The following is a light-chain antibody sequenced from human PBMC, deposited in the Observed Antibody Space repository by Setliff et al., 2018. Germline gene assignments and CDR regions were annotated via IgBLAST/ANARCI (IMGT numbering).Light chain of an antibody. Sequence: QSALTQPRSVSGSPGQSVTISCTGTSSDVGRYNFVSWYQQHPGKAPRVIIYEVSDRPSGVSNRFSGSKSDNTASLTISGLQAEDEADYYCCSHASSSPYVFGTGTKVTV. V-gene: IGLV2-11*01. CDR1: SSDVGRYNF. J-gene: IGLJ1*01. CDR3: CSHASSSPYV. CDR2: EVS.